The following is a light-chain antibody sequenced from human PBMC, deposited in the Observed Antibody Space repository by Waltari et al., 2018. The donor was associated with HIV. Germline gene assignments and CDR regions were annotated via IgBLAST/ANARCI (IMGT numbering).Light chain of an antibody. J-gene: IGLJ2*01. V-gene: IGLV3-25*03. Sequence: SYDLTQPPSVSVSPGQTAWITCSGDALARQYGYGYQQKPGQAPVLVIYKDSERPSGIPERFSGSSSETTVTLTISGVQAEDEADYYCQSKDSSATYPVFGGGTRLTVL. CDR2: KDS. CDR3: QSKDSSATYPV. CDR1: ALARQY.